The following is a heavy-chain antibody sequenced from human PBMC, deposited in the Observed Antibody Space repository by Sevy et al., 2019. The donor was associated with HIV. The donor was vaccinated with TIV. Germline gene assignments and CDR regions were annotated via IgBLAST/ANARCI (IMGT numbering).Heavy chain of an antibody. CDR1: EFIFTGYW. CDR2: IDQDGSDK. D-gene: IGHD3-16*01. Sequence: GGSLRLSCAASEFIFTGYWMNWVRQAPGKGLEWVANIDQDGSDKRYVHSVRGRFTISRDNANNFLYLQMSSLGADDTAVYYCARAGGWGNINHSNQILDIWGHGTKVTVSS. CDR3: ARAGGWGNINHSNQILDI. V-gene: IGHV3-7*01. J-gene: IGHJ3*02.